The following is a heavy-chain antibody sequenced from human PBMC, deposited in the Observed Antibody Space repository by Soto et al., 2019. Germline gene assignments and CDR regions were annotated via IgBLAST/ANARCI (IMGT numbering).Heavy chain of an antibody. D-gene: IGHD3-3*01. CDR3: ARDNILGILYGGMDV. Sequence: PSETLSLTWPVSGGSISSYYWSWIRPPAGKGLEWIGRIYTSGSTNYNPSLKSRVTISVDTSKNQFSLKLSSVTAADTAVYYCARDNILGILYGGMDVWGQGTTVNVSS. J-gene: IGHJ6*02. CDR1: GGSISSYY. CDR2: IYTSGST. V-gene: IGHV4-4*07.